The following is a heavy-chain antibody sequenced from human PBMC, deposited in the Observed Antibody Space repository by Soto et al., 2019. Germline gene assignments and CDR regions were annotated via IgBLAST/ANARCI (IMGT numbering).Heavy chain of an antibody. CDR3: AKEVILTGYLED. CDR1: GFSFSSYA. CDR2: ISGTDDKT. Sequence: PGGSLRLSCAASGFSFSSYAMSWVRQAPGKGPEWVSAISGTDDKTYYTGAVKGRFTISRDDSKNTLYLQMDSLRAEDTAVYYCAKEVILTGYLEDWGQGALVTVSS. V-gene: IGHV3-23*01. J-gene: IGHJ4*02. D-gene: IGHD3-9*01.